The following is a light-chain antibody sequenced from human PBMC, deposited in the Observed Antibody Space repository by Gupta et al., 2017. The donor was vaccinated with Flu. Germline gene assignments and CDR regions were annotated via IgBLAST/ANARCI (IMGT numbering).Light chain of an antibody. CDR2: DNN. V-gene: IGLV3-19*01. J-gene: IGLJ2*01. CDR1: SHRNSY. CDR3: NSRDSTDNHQAV. Sequence: QTVMSTCQGYSHRNSYANWYQQKPGRAAPLVLYDNNIRPSVIPDRFCCSSSGKTAALTITDALAEDEADYYCNSRDSTDNHQAVFGGGTKLTVL.